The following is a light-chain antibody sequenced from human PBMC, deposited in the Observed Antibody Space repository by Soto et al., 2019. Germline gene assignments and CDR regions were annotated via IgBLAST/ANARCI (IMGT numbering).Light chain of an antibody. CDR1: QTISSW. CDR2: KAS. J-gene: IGKJ5*01. CDR3: TKYSSYPIP. Sequence: DVQMTQSPSTLSVSVGDRVTITCRSSQTISSWLACYQQKPGKAPNLLIYKASTLQRGVPATFSGSGAGTAFTPTISCLQSEDFATNYSTKYSSYPIPFGQGTKLEN. V-gene: IGKV1-5*03.